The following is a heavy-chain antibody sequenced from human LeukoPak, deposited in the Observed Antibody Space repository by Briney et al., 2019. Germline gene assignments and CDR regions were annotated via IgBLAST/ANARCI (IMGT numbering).Heavy chain of an antibody. J-gene: IGHJ4*02. CDR2: IIPIFGTA. CDR3: ARSPVAHCSSTNCPNDY. Sequence: SVKVSCKASGYTFTGYYMHWVRQAPGRGLEWMGGIIPIFGTANYAQKFQGRVTITADESTSTAYMELSSLRSEDTAVYYCARSPVAHCSSTNCPNDYWGQGTLVTVSS. CDR1: GYTFTGYY. V-gene: IGHV1-69*13. D-gene: IGHD2-2*01.